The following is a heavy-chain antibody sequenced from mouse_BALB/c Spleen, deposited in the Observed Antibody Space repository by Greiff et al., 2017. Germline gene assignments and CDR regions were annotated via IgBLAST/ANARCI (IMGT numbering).Heavy chain of an antibody. Sequence: EVHLVESGGDLVKPGGSLKLSCAASGFTFSSYGMSWVRQTPDKRLEWVATISSGGSYTYYPDSVKGRFTISRDNAKNTLYLEMSSLRSEDTAMYYCASMITTAYWGQGTLVTVSA. V-gene: IGHV5-6*01. CDR3: ASMITTAY. CDR2: ISSGGSYT. D-gene: IGHD2-4*01. CDR1: GFTFSSYG. J-gene: IGHJ3*01.